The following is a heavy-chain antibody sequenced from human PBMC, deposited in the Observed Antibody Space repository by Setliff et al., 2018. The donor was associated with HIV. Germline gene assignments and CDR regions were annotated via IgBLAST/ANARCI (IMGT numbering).Heavy chain of an antibody. CDR1: GGSISSSDW. D-gene: IGHD3-16*02. V-gene: IGHV4-4*02. J-gene: IGHJ4*02. CDR2: INHSGST. CDR3: ARRDYDYVWGSDRYPFYY. Sequence: PSETLSLTCAVSGGSISSSDWWSWIRQPPGKGLEWIGEINHSGSTNYSPSLKSRVTISVDTSKNHFFLELTSVTAADTAVYYCARRDYDYVWGSDRYPFYYWGQGTLVTVSS.